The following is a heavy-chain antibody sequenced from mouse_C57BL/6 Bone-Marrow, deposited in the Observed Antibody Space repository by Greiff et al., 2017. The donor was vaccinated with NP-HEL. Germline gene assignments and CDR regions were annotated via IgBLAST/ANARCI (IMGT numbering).Heavy chain of an antibody. CDR2: IWWGGDK. Sequence: QVTLKESGPGILQPSQTLSLTCSFSGFSLSTFGMGVGWIRQPSGKGLEWLAHIWWGGDKYYNPALKRRLTISKDTSKNQVFLKIANVDTADTATYYCARIRNWDHWYFDVWGTGTTVTVSS. J-gene: IGHJ1*03. D-gene: IGHD4-1*01. CDR1: GFSLSTFGMG. V-gene: IGHV8-8*01. CDR3: ARIRNWDHWYFDV.